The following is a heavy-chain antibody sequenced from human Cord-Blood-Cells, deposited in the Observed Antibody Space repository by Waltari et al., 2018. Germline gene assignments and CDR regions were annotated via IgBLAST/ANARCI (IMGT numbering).Heavy chain of an antibody. Sequence: QVQLVESGGGVVQPGRSLRLSCAASGFTFSSYGMHWVRQAPGKGREWVAVIWDDGSKKYYADSVKGRFTSSRDNSKNTLYLQMNSLRAEDAAMYYCAKQTLTGDAFDIWGQGTMVTVSS. D-gene: IGHD7-27*01. J-gene: IGHJ3*02. CDR1: GFTFSSYG. V-gene: IGHV3-33*08. CDR3: AKQTLTGDAFDI. CDR2: IWDDGSKK.